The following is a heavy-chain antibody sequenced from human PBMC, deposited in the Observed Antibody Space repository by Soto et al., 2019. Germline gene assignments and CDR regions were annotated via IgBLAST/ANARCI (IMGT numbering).Heavy chain of an antibody. CDR3: ARATSGWYKDAFDI. CDR2: ISYDGSNK. V-gene: IGHV3-30-3*01. CDR1: GFTFSSYA. Sequence: PGGSLRLSCAASGFTFSSYAMHWVRQAPGKGLEWVAVISYDGSNKYYADSVKGRFTISRDNSKNTPYLQMNSLRAEDTAVYYCARATSGWYKDAFDIWGQGTMVTVSS. J-gene: IGHJ3*02. D-gene: IGHD6-19*01.